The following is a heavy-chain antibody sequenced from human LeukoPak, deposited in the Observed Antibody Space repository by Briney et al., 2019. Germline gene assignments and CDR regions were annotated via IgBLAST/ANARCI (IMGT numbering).Heavy chain of an antibody. CDR2: AYHSGTA. CDR1: GGSISNSNYY. D-gene: IGHD2-21*02. V-gene: IGHV4-39*01. Sequence: SETLSLTCTVSGGSISNSNYYWGWIRQPPGKGLEWIGSAYHSGTAYYNPSLKSRVTISVDTSKNQFSLRLNSVTAADTAVYYRARSEWRVVTTIGPIQPFDYWGQGTLATVSS. CDR3: ARSEWRVVTTIGPIQPFDY. J-gene: IGHJ4*02.